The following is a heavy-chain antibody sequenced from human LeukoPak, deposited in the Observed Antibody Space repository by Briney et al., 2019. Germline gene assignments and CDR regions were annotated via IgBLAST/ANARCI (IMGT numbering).Heavy chain of an antibody. CDR3: ARGGGYYDSSAYYLYY. D-gene: IGHD3-22*01. CDR2: IIPIFGTA. J-gene: IGHJ4*02. V-gene: IGHV1-69*05. CDR1: GGTFCSYA. Sequence: SVKVSCKASGGTFCSYAISWVRQAPGQGLEWMGRIIPIFGTANYAQKFQGRVTITTDESTSTAYMELSSLRSEDTALYYCARGGGYYDSSAYYLYYWGQGTLVTVSS.